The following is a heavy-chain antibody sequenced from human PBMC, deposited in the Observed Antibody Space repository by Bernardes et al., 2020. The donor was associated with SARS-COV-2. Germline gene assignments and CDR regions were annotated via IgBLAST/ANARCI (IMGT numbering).Heavy chain of an antibody. CDR3: ARRRGTIFGVLYRRWEYYFDY. Sequence: SETLSLTCTVSGGSISSSSYYWGWIRQPPGKGLEWIGSIYYSGSTYYNPSLKSRVTISVDTSKNQFSLKLSSVTAADTAVYYCARRRGTIFGVLYRRWEYYFDYWGQGTLVTVSS. CDR1: GGSISSSSYY. D-gene: IGHD3-3*01. CDR2: IYYSGST. V-gene: IGHV4-39*01. J-gene: IGHJ4*02.